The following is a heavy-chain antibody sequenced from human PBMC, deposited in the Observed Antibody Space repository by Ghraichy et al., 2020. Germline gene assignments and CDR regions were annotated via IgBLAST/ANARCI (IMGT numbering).Heavy chain of an antibody. Sequence: SETLSLTCAVSGGSISSGGYSWSWIRQPPGKGLEWIGYIYHSGSTYYNPSLKSRVTISVDRSKNQFSLKLSSVTAADTAVYYCARVVRGVIITYFDYWGQGTLVTVSS. V-gene: IGHV4-30-2*01. J-gene: IGHJ4*02. CDR1: GGSISSGGYS. CDR2: IYHSGST. CDR3: ARVVRGVIITYFDY. D-gene: IGHD3-10*01.